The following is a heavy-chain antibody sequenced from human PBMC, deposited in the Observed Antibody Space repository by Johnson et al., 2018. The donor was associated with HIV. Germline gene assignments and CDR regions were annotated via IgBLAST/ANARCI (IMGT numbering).Heavy chain of an antibody. Sequence: QVQLVESGGGVVQPGRSLRLSCAASGFTFSSYAMHWVRQAPGKGLEWVAVISYDGSNKYYADSVTGRFTISRDNSKNTLYLQMNSLRAEDTAVYYCARASRSWYFAFDIWGQGTMVTVSS. V-gene: IGHV3-30-3*01. CDR3: ARASRSWYFAFDI. J-gene: IGHJ3*02. CDR2: ISYDGSNK. CDR1: GFTFSSYA. D-gene: IGHD6-13*01.